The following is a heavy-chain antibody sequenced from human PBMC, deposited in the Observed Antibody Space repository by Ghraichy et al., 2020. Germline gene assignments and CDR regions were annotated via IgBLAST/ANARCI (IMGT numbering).Heavy chain of an antibody. D-gene: IGHD4-17*01. CDR3: ARDPSTTCLGP. CDR1: GFTFSSYG. J-gene: IGHJ5*02. CDR2: IWYDGSNK. Sequence: GGSLRLSCAASGFTFSSYGMHWVRQAPGKGLEWVAVIWYDGSNKYYADSVKGRFTISRDNSKNTLYLQMNSLRAEDTAVYYCARDPSTTCLGPWGQGTLVTVSS. V-gene: IGHV3-33*01.